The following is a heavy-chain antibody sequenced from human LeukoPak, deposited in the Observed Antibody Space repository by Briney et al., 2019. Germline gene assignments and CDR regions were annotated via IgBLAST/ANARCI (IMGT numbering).Heavy chain of an antibody. J-gene: IGHJ4*02. CDR3: AKLTYGDYPFDY. CDR1: GFTFTTYN. CDR2: ITSSSSYT. D-gene: IGHD4-17*01. V-gene: IGHV3-21*01. Sequence: GGSLRLSCAASGFTFTTYNMNWVRQAPGKRLEWVSSITSSSSYTFYADSVKGRFTISRDNSKNTLYLQMNSLRAEGTAVYYCAKLTYGDYPFDYWGQGTLVTVSS.